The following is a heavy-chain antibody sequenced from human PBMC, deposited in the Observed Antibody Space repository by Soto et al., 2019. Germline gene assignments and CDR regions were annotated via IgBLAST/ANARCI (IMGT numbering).Heavy chain of an antibody. D-gene: IGHD3-3*01. CDR3: ATDSTRIFDY. J-gene: IGHJ4*02. CDR1: GGTFRTYT. V-gene: IGHV1-69*02. Sequence: SVKVSFKASGGTFRTYTISWVRQAPGQGFEWMARIIPILGIANYAQKFQGRVTITADKSTSTAYMELSSLRSEDTAVYYCATDSTRIFDYWGQGTLVTVSS. CDR2: IIPILGIA.